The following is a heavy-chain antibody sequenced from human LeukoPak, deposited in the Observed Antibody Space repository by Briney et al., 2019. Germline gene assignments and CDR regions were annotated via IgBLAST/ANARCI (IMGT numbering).Heavy chain of an antibody. CDR1: GDSIGSNSDC. CDR3: ALSLRSLGQFGYYYRGMDV. Sequence: SETLSLTCTVSGDSIGSNSDCWGWIRQPPGKGLEWIGSICYSGTGTTYYNQSLKSRVTIFVDTSKNQFSLKLNSMIAADTAVYYCALSLRSLGQFGYYYRGMDVWGQGTTVTVSS. D-gene: IGHD3-22*01. J-gene: IGHJ6*02. V-gene: IGHV4-39*01. CDR2: ICYSGTGTT.